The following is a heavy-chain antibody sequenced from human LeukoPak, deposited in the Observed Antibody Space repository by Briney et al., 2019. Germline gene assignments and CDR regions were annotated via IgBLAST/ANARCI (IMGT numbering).Heavy chain of an antibody. J-gene: IGHJ4*02. V-gene: IGHV3-30*03. CDR2: ISYDGSNK. CDR3: ASGRRAYCGGDCYSADY. Sequence: PGGSLRLSCAASGFTFRNYGMHWVRQAPGKGLEWVAVISYDGSNKYYADSVKGRFTISRDNSKNTLYLQMNTLRPEDTAVYYCASGRRAYCGGDCYSADYWGQGTLVIVSS. CDR1: GFTFRNYG. D-gene: IGHD2-21*02.